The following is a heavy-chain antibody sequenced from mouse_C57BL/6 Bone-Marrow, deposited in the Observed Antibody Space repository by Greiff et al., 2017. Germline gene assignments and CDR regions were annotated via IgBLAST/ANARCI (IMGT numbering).Heavy chain of an antibody. Sequence: QVQLKQSGAELARPGASVKLSCKASGYTFTSYGISWVKQRTGQGLEWIGEIYPRSGNTYYNEKFKGKATLTADKSSSTAYMELRSLTSEDSAVYFCARGDPGTNPTSYWGQGTLVTVSA. V-gene: IGHV1-81*01. CDR2: IYPRSGNT. D-gene: IGHD4-1*01. CDR1: GYTFTSYG. CDR3: ARGDPGTNPTSY. J-gene: IGHJ3*01.